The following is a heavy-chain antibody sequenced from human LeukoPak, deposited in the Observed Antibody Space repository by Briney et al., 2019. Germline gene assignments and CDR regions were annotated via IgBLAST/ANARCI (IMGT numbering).Heavy chain of an antibody. D-gene: IGHD6-13*01. CDR1: GYTFTSYG. CDR3: ARAKSSSPPAYMDV. V-gene: IGHV1-18*01. J-gene: IGHJ6*03. CDR2: ISAYNGNT. Sequence: ASVKVSCKASGYTFTSYGISWVRQAPGQGLEWMGWISAYNGNTNYAQKFQGRVTMTTDTSTSTAYMEVRSLRSDDTAVYYCARAKSSSPPAYMDVWGKGPRSPSP.